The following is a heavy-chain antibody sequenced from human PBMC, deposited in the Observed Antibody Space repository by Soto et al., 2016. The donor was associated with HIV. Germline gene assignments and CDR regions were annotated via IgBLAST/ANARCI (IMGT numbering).Heavy chain of an antibody. CDR3: ARDGKYSDSSGSFYVDAFDI. CDR2: VIPVLGIP. V-gene: IGHV1-69*10. J-gene: IGHJ3*02. CDR1: GGTFSSYA. Sequence: QVHLVQSGAEVKKPGSSVKVSCKASGGTFSSYAVNWVRQAPGQGLEWMGGVIPVLGIPVYAHNFQGRVTITADKFTSTAYMELSSLSTEDTAVYYCARDGKYSDSSGSFYVDAFDIWAKGQRSPSLQ. D-gene: IGHD3-22*01.